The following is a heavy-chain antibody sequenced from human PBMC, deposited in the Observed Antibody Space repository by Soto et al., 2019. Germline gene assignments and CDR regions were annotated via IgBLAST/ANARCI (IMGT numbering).Heavy chain of an antibody. CDR2: ISYDGSNK. D-gene: IGHD4-17*01. CDR3: AKYGDYGYFQH. J-gene: IGHJ1*01. CDR1: GFTFSSYG. V-gene: IGHV3-30*18. Sequence: QVQLVESGGGVVQPGRSLRLSCAASGFTFSSYGMHWVRQAPGKGLEWVAVISYDGSNKYYADSVKGRFTISRDNSKNTLYLQMNSLRAEETAVYHCAKYGDYGYFQHWGQGTLFTVSS.